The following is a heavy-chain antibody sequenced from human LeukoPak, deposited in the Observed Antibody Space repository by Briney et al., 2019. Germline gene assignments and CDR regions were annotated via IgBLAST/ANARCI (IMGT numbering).Heavy chain of an antibody. J-gene: IGHJ4*02. CDR2: IIPIFGTA. Sequence: SVKVSCKASGGTFSSYAISWVRQAPGRGLEWMGGIIPIFGTANYAQKFQGRVTITADESTSTAYMELSSLRSEDTAVYYCARVSSYCSGGSCSDFDYWGQGTLVTVSS. D-gene: IGHD2-15*01. V-gene: IGHV1-69*01. CDR3: ARVSSYCSGGSCSDFDY. CDR1: GGTFSSYA.